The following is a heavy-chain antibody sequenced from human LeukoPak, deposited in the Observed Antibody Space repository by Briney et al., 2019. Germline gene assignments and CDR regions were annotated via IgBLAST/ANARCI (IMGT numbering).Heavy chain of an antibody. CDR1: GGSISSSSYY. J-gene: IGHJ4*02. Sequence: SETLSLTCTVSGGSISSSSYYWGWIRQPPGKGLEWIGSIYYSGSTYYNPSLKSRVTISVDTSKNQFSLKLSSVTAADTAVYYCARVYYDILTGYYSHFDYWGQGTLVTVSS. CDR3: ARVYYDILTGYYSHFDY. D-gene: IGHD3-9*01. V-gene: IGHV4-39*07. CDR2: IYYSGST.